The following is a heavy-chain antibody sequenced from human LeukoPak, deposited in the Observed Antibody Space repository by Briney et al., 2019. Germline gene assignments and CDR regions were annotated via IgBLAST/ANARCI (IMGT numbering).Heavy chain of an antibody. Sequence: SETLSLTCTVSGGSISSGDYYWSWIRQPPGKGLEWIGYIYYSGSTYYNPSLKSRVTISVDTSKNQFSLKLSSVTAADTAVYYCARVLQTDAFDIWGQGTMVTVSS. D-gene: IGHD4-11*01. CDR1: GGSISSGDYY. J-gene: IGHJ3*02. CDR3: ARVLQTDAFDI. V-gene: IGHV4-61*08. CDR2: IYYSGST.